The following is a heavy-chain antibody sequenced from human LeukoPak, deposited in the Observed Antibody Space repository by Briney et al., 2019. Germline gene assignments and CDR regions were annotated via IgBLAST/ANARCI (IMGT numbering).Heavy chain of an antibody. Sequence: GGSLRLSCAASGFTFSSYSMNWVRQAPGKGLEWVSVISGSGGTTYYADSVKGRFTISRDSSKNTLYLQMNSLRAEDTAVYYCAKVSGGGLYYDGMDVWGQGTTVTVSS. CDR2: ISGSGGTT. D-gene: IGHD1-14*01. V-gene: IGHV3-23*01. CDR1: GFTFSSYS. CDR3: AKVSGGGLYYDGMDV. J-gene: IGHJ6*02.